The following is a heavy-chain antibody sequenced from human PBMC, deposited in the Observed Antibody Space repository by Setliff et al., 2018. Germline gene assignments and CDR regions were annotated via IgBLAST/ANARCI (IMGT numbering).Heavy chain of an antibody. J-gene: IGHJ6*02. D-gene: IGHD6-13*01. CDR3: ARVSMYSSSWYYYYYGMDV. CDR2: ISNRGST. Sequence: SETLSLTCTVSGDYISSQYWSWIRQPPGKGLGWIGYISNRGSTDYNPSLKSRVTISEDTSRSQFSLKLTSVTTADTALYYCARVSMYSSSWYYYYYGMDVWGQGTTVTVSS. V-gene: IGHV4-59*11. CDR1: GDYISSQY.